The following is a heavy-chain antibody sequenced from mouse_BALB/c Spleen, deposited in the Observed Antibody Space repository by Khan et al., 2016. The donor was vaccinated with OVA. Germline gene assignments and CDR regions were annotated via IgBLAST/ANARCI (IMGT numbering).Heavy chain of an antibody. J-gene: IGHJ3*01. CDR2: VSTYYGNA. D-gene: IGHD2-3*01. CDR3: ARDDGYSLFAY. V-gene: IGHV1S137*01. CDR1: DYTFTDYP. Sequence: QVQLKQSGPELVRPGVSVKISCKGTDYTFTDYPMHWVQRSHAKSLEWIGAVSTYYGNANYNQKFKGKAIMTVDKSSSTAYLELARLTSEDSAISYCARDDGYSLFAYWGQWTLVTVSA.